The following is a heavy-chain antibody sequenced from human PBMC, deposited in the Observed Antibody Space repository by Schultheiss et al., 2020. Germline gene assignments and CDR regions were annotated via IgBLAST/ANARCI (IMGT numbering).Heavy chain of an antibody. CDR1: GFSFSDYY. Sequence: GGSLRLSCAASGFSFSDYYMTWIRQAPGKGLEWVSYISSSSDYTSYADSVKGRFTISRDNAKNSLYLQMNSLRAEDTAVYYCARDWQFDYWGQGTLVTVSS. CDR3: ARDWQFDY. V-gene: IGHV3-11*05. CDR2: ISSSSDYT. J-gene: IGHJ4*02.